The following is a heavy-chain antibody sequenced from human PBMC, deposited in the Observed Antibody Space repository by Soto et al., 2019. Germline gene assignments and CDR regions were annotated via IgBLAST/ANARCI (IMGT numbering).Heavy chain of an antibody. CDR2: IIPIFGTA. V-gene: IGHV1-69*06. D-gene: IGHD6-6*01. J-gene: IGHJ4*02. CDR3: ARVEYSGSSGGDYFDY. CDR1: GGTFSSYA. Sequence: SVKVSCKASGGTFSSYAISWVRQAPGQGLEWMGGIIPIFGTANYAQKFQGRVTITADKSTSTAYMELSSLRSEDRAVYYCARVEYSGSSGGDYFDYWGQGTLVTVSS.